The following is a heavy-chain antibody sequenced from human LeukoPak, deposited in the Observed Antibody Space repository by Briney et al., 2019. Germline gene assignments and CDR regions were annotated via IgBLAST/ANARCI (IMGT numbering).Heavy chain of an antibody. CDR2: ISSSGSTI. Sequence: GGPLRLSCAASGFTFSDYYMGWIRQAPGKGLEWVSYISSSGSTIYYADSVKGRFTISRDNAKNSLYLQMNSLRAEDTAVYYCARVDRVQDYYGSGSYYPPFFDYWGQGTLVTVSS. V-gene: IGHV3-11*01. CDR1: GFTFSDYY. D-gene: IGHD3-10*01. CDR3: ARVDRVQDYYGSGSYYPPFFDY. J-gene: IGHJ4*02.